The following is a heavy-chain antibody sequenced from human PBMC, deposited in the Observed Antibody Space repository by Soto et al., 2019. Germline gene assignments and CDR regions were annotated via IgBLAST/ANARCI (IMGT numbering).Heavy chain of an antibody. V-gene: IGHV3-7*01. CDR2: IKQDGSEK. J-gene: IGHJ4*02. D-gene: IGHD3-3*01. CDR1: GFTFSSYW. Sequence: GGSLRLSCAASGFTFSSYWMSWVRQAPGKGLEWVANIKQDGSEKYYVDSVKGRFTISRDNAKNSLYLQMNSLRAEDTAVYYCARDGEWLENYFDYWGQGTLVTVSS. CDR3: ARDGEWLENYFDY.